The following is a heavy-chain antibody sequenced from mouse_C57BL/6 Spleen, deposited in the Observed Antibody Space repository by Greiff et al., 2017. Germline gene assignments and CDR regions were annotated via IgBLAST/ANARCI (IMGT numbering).Heavy chain of an antibody. CDR3: ARDGNYVVYYAMDY. J-gene: IGHJ4*01. CDR2: IYPGDGDT. Sequence: VQLQQSGPELVKPGASVKISCKASGYAFSSSWMNWVKQRPGKGLEWIGRIYPGDGDTNYNGKFKGKATLTADKSSSTAYMQLSSLTSEESAVYCCARDGNYVVYYAMDYWGQGTSVTVSS. D-gene: IGHD2-1*01. CDR1: GYAFSSSW. V-gene: IGHV1-82*01.